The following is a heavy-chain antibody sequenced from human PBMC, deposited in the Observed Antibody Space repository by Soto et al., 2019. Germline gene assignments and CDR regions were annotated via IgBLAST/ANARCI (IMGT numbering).Heavy chain of an antibody. V-gene: IGHV3-7*01. J-gene: IGHJ5*02. CDR1: GFTFSDSW. Sequence: EVQLVESGGGLVQPGGSLRLSCTASGFTFSDSWMTWVRQAPGKGLEWVARIKPDESEKKYADSVKGRFSISRDKAKNSMYWQTDSLRGEETAVYHCVRVGSKYASWGQGTRVTVPS. CDR2: IKPDESEK. CDR3: VRVGSKYAS. D-gene: IGHD4-4*01.